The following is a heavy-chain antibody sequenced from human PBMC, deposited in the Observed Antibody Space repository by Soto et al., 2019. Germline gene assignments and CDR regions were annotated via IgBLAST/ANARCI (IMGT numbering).Heavy chain of an antibody. CDR1: GYTFTSYG. CDR3: ARDLISNYHYYGMDV. CDR2: INGGDGDM. Sequence: ASVKVSCKASGYTFTSYGISWVRQAPGQGLEWMGWINGGDGDMKFSQKFQGRVTMTRDTTASTTYMELSSLGSEDTALYYCARDLISNYHYYGMDVWGQGTTVTVSS. J-gene: IGHJ6*02. V-gene: IGHV1-18*04.